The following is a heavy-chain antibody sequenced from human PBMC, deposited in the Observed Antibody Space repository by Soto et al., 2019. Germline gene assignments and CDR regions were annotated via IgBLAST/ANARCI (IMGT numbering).Heavy chain of an antibody. Sequence: GGSLRLSCAASEFTFSSYGMHWVRHAPGKEPEWVTTIKQERSEQYYVDSVKGRFTISRDNAKNSLYLQMNSLRAEDTAVYYCARDRYSYYDFWSGSLPYYYYGMDVWGQGTTVTVSS. CDR1: EFTFSSYG. CDR2: IKQERSEQ. D-gene: IGHD3-3*01. V-gene: IGHV3-7*01. J-gene: IGHJ6*02. CDR3: ARDRYSYYDFWSGSLPYYYYGMDV.